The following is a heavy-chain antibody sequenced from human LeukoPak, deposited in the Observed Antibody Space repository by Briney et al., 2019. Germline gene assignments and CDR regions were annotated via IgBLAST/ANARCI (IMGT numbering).Heavy chain of an antibody. CDR2: ISNDASYK. Sequence: GGSLRLSCAASGFMFSNYAMHWVRQAPGKGLEWVAVISNDASYKYYADSVEGRFTISRDNSKNTLYLQMNSLRAEDTAVYYCARDTGRSGIRGSFDYWGQGTLVTVSS. D-gene: IGHD1-14*01. V-gene: IGHV3-30-3*01. J-gene: IGHJ4*02. CDR1: GFMFSNYA. CDR3: ARDTGRSGIRGSFDY.